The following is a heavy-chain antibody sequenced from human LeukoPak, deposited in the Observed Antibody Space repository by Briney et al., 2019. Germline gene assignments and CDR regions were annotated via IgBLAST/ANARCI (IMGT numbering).Heavy chain of an antibody. CDR3: ARAAFHTGSENYYYYYMDV. V-gene: IGHV4-4*07. CDR2: IYTSGST. D-gene: IGHD1-14*01. Sequence: PSETLSLTCTVSGGSISSYYWSWIRQPAGKGLEWIGRIYTSGSTNYNPSLKSRVTMSVDTSKNQFSLKLSSVTAADTAVYYCARAAFHTGSENYYYYYMDVWGKGTTVTVSS. CDR1: GGSISSYY. J-gene: IGHJ6*03.